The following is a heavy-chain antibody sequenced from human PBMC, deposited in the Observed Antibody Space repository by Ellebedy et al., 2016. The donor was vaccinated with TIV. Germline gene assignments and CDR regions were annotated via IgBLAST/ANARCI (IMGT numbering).Heavy chain of an antibody. J-gene: IGHJ4*02. D-gene: IGHD5-24*01. V-gene: IGHV5-51*01. CDR3: ARRRDGYNSLFDY. CDR2: IYPGDSET. Sequence: GGSLRLSCKGSGYSFTSYWIGWVRQMPGKGLEWMGIIYPGDSETRYSPSFQGQVTISADKSIPTAYLQWSSLKASDTAMYYCARRRDGYNSLFDYWGQGTLVTVSS. CDR1: GYSFTSYW.